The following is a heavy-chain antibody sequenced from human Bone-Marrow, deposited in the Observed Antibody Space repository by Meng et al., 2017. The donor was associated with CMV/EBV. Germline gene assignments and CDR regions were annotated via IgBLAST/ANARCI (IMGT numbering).Heavy chain of an antibody. CDR3: ARGSPDYEYYYYGMDV. D-gene: IGHD4-17*01. V-gene: IGHV3-23*01. J-gene: IGHJ6*01. Sequence: GGSLRLSCVASGFTFSRYAVSWVRQAPGKGLEWVSAISGSGGSTHYSDSVKGRFTISRDNSKNTFYLHMNSLRVEDTAVYYCARGSPDYEYYYYGMDVWGQGTTVTVSS. CDR1: GFTFSRYA. CDR2: ISGSGGST.